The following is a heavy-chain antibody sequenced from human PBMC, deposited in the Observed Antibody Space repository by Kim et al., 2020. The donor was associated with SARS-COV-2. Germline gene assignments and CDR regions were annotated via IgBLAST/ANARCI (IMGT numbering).Heavy chain of an antibody. J-gene: IGHJ4*01. D-gene: IGHD4-17*01. V-gene: IGHV3-23*01. CDR1: GFNLNNYA. Sequence: GGSLRLSCAASGFNLNNYALSWVRQAPGKGLEWVSAISAVGGRTSYADSVKGRFTISRDNSRKTLYLQMTSLRAEDSALYYCARGLDGDFYAENHLDYWG. CDR3: ARGLDGDFYAENHLDY. CDR2: ISAVGGRT.